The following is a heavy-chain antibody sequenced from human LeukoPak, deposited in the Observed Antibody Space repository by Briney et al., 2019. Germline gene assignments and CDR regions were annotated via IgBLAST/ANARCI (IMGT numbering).Heavy chain of an antibody. J-gene: IGHJ4*02. CDR2: IYYSGST. Sequence: SQTLSLTCTVSGGSISSGDYYWSWTRQPPGKGLEWIGYIYYSGSTYYNPSLKSRVTISVDTSKNQFSLKLSSVTAADTAVYYCARERYCSSTSCFPPVGYFDYWGQGTLVTVSS. D-gene: IGHD2-2*01. CDR3: ARERYCSSTSCFPPVGYFDY. V-gene: IGHV4-30-4*08. CDR1: GGSISSGDYY.